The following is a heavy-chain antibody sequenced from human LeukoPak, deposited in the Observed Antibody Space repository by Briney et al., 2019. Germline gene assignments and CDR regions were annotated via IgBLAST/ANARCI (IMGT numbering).Heavy chain of an antibody. D-gene: IGHD6-19*01. CDR1: GFTFSSYA. J-gene: IGHJ4*02. CDR2: INSDGSST. Sequence: GGSLRLSCAASGFTFSSYAMSWVRQAPGKGLVWVSRINSDGSSTSYADSVKGRFTISRDNAKNTLYLQMNSLRAEDTAVYYCARAVADTAPSYWGQGTLVTVSS. CDR3: ARAVADTAPSY. V-gene: IGHV3-74*01.